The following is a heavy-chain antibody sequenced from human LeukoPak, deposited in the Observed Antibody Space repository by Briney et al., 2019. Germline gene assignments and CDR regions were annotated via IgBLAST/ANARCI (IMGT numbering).Heavy chain of an antibody. CDR3: GRLGYSGTYFGAFDI. D-gene: IGHD1-26*01. CDR1: GYTFTNYW. CDR2: IYPGDSDT. V-gene: IGHV5-51*01. J-gene: IGHJ3*02. Sequence: GESLQISCKASGYTFTNYWIVWVRQMPGKGLEWMGIIYPGDSDTRYSPSFQGQVTISLDKSITTAYLQWSSLKASDTAMYYCGRLGYSGTYFGAFDIWGQGTVVTVSS.